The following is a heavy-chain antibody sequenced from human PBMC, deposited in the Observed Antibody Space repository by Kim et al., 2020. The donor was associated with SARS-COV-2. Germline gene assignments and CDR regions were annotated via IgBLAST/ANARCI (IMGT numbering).Heavy chain of an antibody. Sequence: ASVKVSCKASGYTFTGYYMHWVRQAPGQGLEWMGWINPNSGGTNYAQKFQGRVTMTRDTSISTAYMELSRLRSDDTAVYYCARDRYNRITIFGVVIPSAQGYWGQGTLVTVSS. D-gene: IGHD3-3*01. CDR3: ARDRYNRITIFGVVIPSAQGY. CDR1: GYTFTGYY. CDR2: INPNSGGT. J-gene: IGHJ4*02. V-gene: IGHV1-2*02.